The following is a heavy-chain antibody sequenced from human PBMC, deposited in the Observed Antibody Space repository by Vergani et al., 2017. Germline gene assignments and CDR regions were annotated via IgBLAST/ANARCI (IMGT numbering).Heavy chain of an antibody. CDR3: AKWTIRCDLNMVRGEVGGFDY. CDR2: ISGSGGST. Sequence: EVQLLESGGGLVQPGGSLRLSCAASGFTFSSYAMSWVRQAPGKGLEWVSAISGSGGSTYSADSVKGRFTISRDNSKNTLDLQMNSLRAEDTAVYYCAKWTIRCDLNMVRGEVGGFDYWGQGTLVTVSS. V-gene: IGHV3-23*01. CDR1: GFTFSSYA. D-gene: IGHD3-10*01. J-gene: IGHJ4*02.